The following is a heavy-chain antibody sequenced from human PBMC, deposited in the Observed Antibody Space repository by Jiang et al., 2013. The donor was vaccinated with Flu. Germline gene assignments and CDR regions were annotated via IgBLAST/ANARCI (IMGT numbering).Heavy chain of an antibody. J-gene: IGHJ6*02. CDR2: INVANGNT. V-gene: IGHV1-3*01. Sequence: SGAEVKNPWGRSDDFLQGFWISLHYLCYTLGAPGPGQSPEWMGWINVANGNTRYSQRYQGRVTISSDTSATTSATTAYLALSSLTSEDTAVYYCARLSSFPSGMDVWGQGTTVTVSS. CDR3: ARLSSFPSGMDV. D-gene: IGHD3-16*02. CDR1: ISLHYLC.